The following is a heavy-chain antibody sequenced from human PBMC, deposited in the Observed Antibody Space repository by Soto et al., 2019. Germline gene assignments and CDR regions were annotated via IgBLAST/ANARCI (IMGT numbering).Heavy chain of an antibody. Sequence: SETLSLTCTVSGGSISSGGYYWSWIRQHPGKGLEWIGYIYYSGSTYYNPSLKSRVTISVDTSKNQFSLKLSSVTAADTAVYYCARESPYDILTGYSGSWFDPWGQGTLVTVS. D-gene: IGHD3-9*01. CDR3: ARESPYDILTGYSGSWFDP. CDR1: GGSISSGGYY. J-gene: IGHJ5*02. CDR2: IYYSGST. V-gene: IGHV4-31*03.